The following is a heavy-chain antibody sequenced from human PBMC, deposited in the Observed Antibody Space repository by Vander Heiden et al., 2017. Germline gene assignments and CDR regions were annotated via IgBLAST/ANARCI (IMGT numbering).Heavy chain of an antibody. CDR1: GFTFSSYS. D-gene: IGHD1-26*01. Sequence: EVQLVESGGGLAQPGGSLRLSCAASGFTFSSYSMNWVRQAPGKGLEWVSYIGTSSSNIYYADSVKGRFTISRDNAKNSLYLQMNSLRAEDTAVYYCARRVVGAPRAFDIWGQGTMVTVSS. CDR2: IGTSSSNI. J-gene: IGHJ3*02. CDR3: ARRVVGAPRAFDI. V-gene: IGHV3-48*01.